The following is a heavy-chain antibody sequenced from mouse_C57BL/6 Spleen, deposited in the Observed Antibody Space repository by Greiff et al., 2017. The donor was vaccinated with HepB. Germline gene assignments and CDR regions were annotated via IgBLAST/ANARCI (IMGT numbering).Heavy chain of an antibody. D-gene: IGHD2-3*01. CDR2: IDPNSGGT. J-gene: IGHJ1*03. Sequence: QVQLQQPGAELVKPGASVKLSCKASGYTFTSYWMHWVKQRPGRGLEWIGRIDPNSGGTKYNEKFKSKATLTVDKPSSTAYMQLSSLTSEDSAVYNWARRGVYDGYYNWYFDVWGKGTTVTVSS. CDR3: ARRGVYDGYYNWYFDV. CDR1: GYTFTSYW. V-gene: IGHV1-72*01.